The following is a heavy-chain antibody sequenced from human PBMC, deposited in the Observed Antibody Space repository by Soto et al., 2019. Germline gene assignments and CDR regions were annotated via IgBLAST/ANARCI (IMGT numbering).Heavy chain of an antibody. CDR2: IYYSGST. CDR3: ASATTVTRHNWFDP. Sequence: SETLSLTCTVSGGSISSGGYYWSWIRQHPGKGLEWIGYIYYSGSTYYNPSLKSRVTISVDTSKNQFSLKLSSVTAAVTAVYYCASATTVTRHNWFDPWGQGTLVTVSS. CDR1: GGSISSGGYY. D-gene: IGHD4-4*01. J-gene: IGHJ5*02. V-gene: IGHV4-31*03.